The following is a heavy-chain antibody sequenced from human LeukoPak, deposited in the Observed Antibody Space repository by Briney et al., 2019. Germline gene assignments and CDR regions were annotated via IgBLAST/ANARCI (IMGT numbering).Heavy chain of an antibody. J-gene: IGHJ4*02. Sequence: TGGSLRLSCAASGFTFSSYSMNWVRQAPGKGLEWVSSISSSSSYIYYADSVKGRFTISRDSAKNSLYLQMNSLRAEDTAVYYCAREGWNDAEAYDYWGQGTLVTVSS. CDR2: ISSSSSYI. CDR3: AREGWNDAEAYDY. D-gene: IGHD1-1*01. CDR1: GFTFSSYS. V-gene: IGHV3-21*01.